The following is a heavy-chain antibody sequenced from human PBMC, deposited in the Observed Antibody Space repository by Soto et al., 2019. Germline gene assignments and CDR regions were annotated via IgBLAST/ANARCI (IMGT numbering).Heavy chain of an antibody. Sequence: PGGSLRLSCAASGFTFSSYSINWVRQAPGKGLEWVSYISSSSSTIYYADSVKGRFPISRDNAKNSLYLQMNSLRAEDTAVYYCARDGRGWYHDYWGQGTLVTVSS. D-gene: IGHD6-19*01. V-gene: IGHV3-48*01. CDR2: ISSSSSTI. CDR3: ARDGRGWYHDY. CDR1: GFTFSSYS. J-gene: IGHJ4*02.